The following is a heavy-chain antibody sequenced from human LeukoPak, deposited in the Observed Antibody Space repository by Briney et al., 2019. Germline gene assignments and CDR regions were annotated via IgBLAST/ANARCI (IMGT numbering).Heavy chain of an antibody. J-gene: IGHJ4*02. D-gene: IGHD5-12*01. CDR2: ISGSGGRT. CDR1: GFTFNNYG. Sequence: GGSLRLSCAASGFTFNNYGMSWVRQAPGRGLEWVSGISGSGGRTYYSDSVKGRFSISRDNSKNTVYLQMNTLRAEDTAIYYCAKDSKATVATILDFWGQRTLVTVSS. V-gene: IGHV3-23*01. CDR3: AKDSKATVATILDF.